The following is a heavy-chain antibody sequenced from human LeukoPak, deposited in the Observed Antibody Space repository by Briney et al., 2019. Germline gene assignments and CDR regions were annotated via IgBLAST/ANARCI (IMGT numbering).Heavy chain of an antibody. Sequence: GASLQISCKGSGYNFTTYWIGWVRQMPGKGLEWMGIIYPGDSDTRYSPSFQGQVTVSADKSISTAYLQWSSLKASDTAIYYCARPRGRNVYNLDYRGQGTLVTVSS. V-gene: IGHV5-51*01. D-gene: IGHD5-24*01. CDR1: GYNFTTYW. CDR3: ARPRGRNVYNLDY. CDR2: IYPGDSDT. J-gene: IGHJ4*02.